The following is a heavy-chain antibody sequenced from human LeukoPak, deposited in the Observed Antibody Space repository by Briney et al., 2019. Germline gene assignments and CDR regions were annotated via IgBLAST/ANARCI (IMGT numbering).Heavy chain of an antibody. CDR1: GFTFSTYS. CDR2: IGGGGTPI. D-gene: IGHD3-22*01. V-gene: IGHV3-48*01. Sequence: GGSLRLSCAASGFTFSTYSVNWIRQAPGKGLEWIAYIGGGGTPILYADSVKGRFIISRDNAKNSLHLQMNSLRAEDTALYYCARGDRAASGYDSWGQGTLVTVSS. J-gene: IGHJ4*02. CDR3: ARGDRAASGYDS.